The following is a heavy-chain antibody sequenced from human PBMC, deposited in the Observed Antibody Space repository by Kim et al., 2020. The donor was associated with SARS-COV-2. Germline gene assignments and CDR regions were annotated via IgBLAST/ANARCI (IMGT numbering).Heavy chain of an antibody. CDR1: GFALSDHY. CDR3: SRGYSGVAIYAFDI. CDR2: SGNRADGYTT. J-gene: IGHJ3*02. V-gene: IGHV3-72*01. Sequence: GESLRLSCAATGFALSDHYIDWVRHSPGKGLEWVGRSGNRADGYTTEYAASVRDRFTLSRDDSKNSLYLQMNSLKSEDSAVYYCSRGYSGVAIYAFDIWGQGTKVTVS. D-gene: IGHD5-12*01.